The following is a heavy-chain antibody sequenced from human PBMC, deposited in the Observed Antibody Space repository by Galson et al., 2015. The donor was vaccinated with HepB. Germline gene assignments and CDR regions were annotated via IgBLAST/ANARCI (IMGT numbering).Heavy chain of an antibody. CDR2: ISVTGSGR. Sequence: SLRLSCAGSGFTFSRTGMTWVRQAPGKGLEFVSAISVTGSGRDYVDSVRGRFTISRDNSKNMLYLQMNDLRAEDTAVYYCAKGTTSIDNWGQGPLVPVSS. CDR1: GFTFSRTG. CDR3: AKGTTSIDN. V-gene: IGHV3-23*01. D-gene: IGHD1-1*01. J-gene: IGHJ4*02.